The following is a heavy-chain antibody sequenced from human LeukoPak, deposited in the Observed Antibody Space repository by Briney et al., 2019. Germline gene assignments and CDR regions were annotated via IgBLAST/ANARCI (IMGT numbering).Heavy chain of an antibody. J-gene: IGHJ4*02. D-gene: IGHD3-10*01. Sequence: SGGSLRLSCAASGFSFDNYWMTWVRQAPGKGLEWVASINKPGIEKYSEDSVKGRFTISRSDDKESLSLQMNSLRAEDTAVYYCVRGRAYYGSEISSDCWGQGTLVIVSS. CDR3: VRGRAYYGSEISSDC. CDR1: GFSFDNYW. CDR2: INKPGIEK. V-gene: IGHV3-7*04.